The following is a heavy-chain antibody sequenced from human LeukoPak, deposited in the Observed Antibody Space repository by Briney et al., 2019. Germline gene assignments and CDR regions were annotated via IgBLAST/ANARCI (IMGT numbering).Heavy chain of an antibody. V-gene: IGHV4-61*01. CDR1: GGSVSNGNYY. J-gene: IGHJ4*02. CDR2: IYYSGST. Sequence: PSETLSLTCTVSGGSVSNGNYYWTWIRQPPGKGLEWIGYIYYSGSTNCNPSLKSRVTISLDTSKNQFSLRLTSVTAADTAVYYCAGRSYGRNYFDYWGQGILVTVSS. CDR3: AGRSYGRNYFDY. D-gene: IGHD5-18*01.